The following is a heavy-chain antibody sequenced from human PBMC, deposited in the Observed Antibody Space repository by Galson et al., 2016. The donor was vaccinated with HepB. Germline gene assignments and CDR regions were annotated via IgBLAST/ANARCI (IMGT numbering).Heavy chain of an antibody. CDR3: ASLPYSSVYYDWYGMDV. CDR1: GGSISSYY. J-gene: IGHJ6*02. V-gene: IGHV4-59*08. D-gene: IGHD6-19*01. CDR2: IYNSGST. Sequence: SETLSLTCTVSGGSISSYYWNWIRQPPGKGLEWIGYIYNSGSTNYNPSLKSRVTISVHTSKNQFSLKLSSVTAADTAVYYCASLPYSSVYYDWYGMDVWGQGTTVTVSS.